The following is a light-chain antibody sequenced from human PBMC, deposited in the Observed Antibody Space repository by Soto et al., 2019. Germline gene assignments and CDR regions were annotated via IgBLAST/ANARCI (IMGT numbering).Light chain of an antibody. CDR2: EGS. J-gene: IGLJ3*02. CDR3: CSYAGSSTNWV. V-gene: IGLV2-23*01. Sequence: QSALTQPASVSGSPGQSITISCTGTSSDVGSYNLVSWYQHHPGQAPKLMLYEGSKRPSGVSNRFSGSKSGNTASLTISGLQAEDEADYYCCSYAGSSTNWVFGGGTKVTVL. CDR1: SSDVGSYNL.